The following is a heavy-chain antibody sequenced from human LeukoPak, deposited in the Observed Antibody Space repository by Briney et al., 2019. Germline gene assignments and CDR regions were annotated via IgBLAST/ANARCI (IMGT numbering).Heavy chain of an antibody. D-gene: IGHD6-13*01. Sequence: SQTLSLTCVISGDRVSSTSSTWNWMRQSPSRGLEWLGMTYYRSKWYHNYAVSVESRITINPDTSKNQFSLQLTFVTPEDTAMYYCSREDPSGYSNVWGQGTLVTVSS. CDR1: GDRVSSTSST. J-gene: IGHJ4*02. V-gene: IGHV6-1*01. CDR3: SREDPSGYSNV. CDR2: TYYRSKWYH.